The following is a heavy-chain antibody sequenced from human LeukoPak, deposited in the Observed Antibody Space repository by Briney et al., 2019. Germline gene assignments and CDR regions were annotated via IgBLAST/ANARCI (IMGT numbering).Heavy chain of an antibody. D-gene: IGHD2-2*01. CDR3: ARDGIVVVPAAPTYYYYMDV. CDR2: FIPILDTA. Sequence: ASVTVSFKLYGYSLTEFSMHWVGQAPGKGVEWMGVFIPILDTANSTQKFQERVTITAEIDTNKAYMELRSLRSEDTAVYFCARDGIVVVPAAPTYYYYMDVWGKGTTVTISS. V-gene: IGHV1-24*01. CDR1: GYSLTEFS. J-gene: IGHJ6*03.